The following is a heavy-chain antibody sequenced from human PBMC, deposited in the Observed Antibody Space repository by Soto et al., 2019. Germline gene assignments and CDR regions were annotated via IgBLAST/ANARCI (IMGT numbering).Heavy chain of an antibody. V-gene: IGHV4-39*01. CDR2: IYYSGST. J-gene: IGHJ4*02. CDR3: ARYYGSGSYRFGYFDY. D-gene: IGHD3-10*01. Sequence: PSETLSLTCTVSGGSISSSSYYWGWIRQPPGKGLEWIGSIYYSGSTYYNPSLKSRVTISLDTSKNQFSLKLSSVTAADTAVYYCARYYGSGSYRFGYFDYWGQGTLVTVSS. CDR1: GGSISSSSYY.